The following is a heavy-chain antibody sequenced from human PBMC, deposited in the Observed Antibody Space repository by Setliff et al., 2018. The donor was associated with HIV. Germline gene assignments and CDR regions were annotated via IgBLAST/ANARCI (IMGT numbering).Heavy chain of an antibody. CDR2: INHSGST. V-gene: IGHV4-34*01. D-gene: IGHD2-2*01. CDR1: GGSFSGYY. J-gene: IGHJ6*03. Sequence: SETLSLTCAVYGGSFSGYYWSWIRQPPGKGLEWIGEINHSGSTNYSPSLKSRVTISVDTSKNQFSLKLSSVTAADTAVYYCARGLVVPASTSYYMDVWGKGTTVIVSS. CDR3: ARGLVVPASTSYYMDV.